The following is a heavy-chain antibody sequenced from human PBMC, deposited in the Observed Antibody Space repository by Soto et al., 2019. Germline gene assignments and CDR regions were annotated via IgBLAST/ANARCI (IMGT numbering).Heavy chain of an antibody. CDR1: GFSLSTSGVG. CDR3: AHRLNSSDSSGDWFDP. J-gene: IGHJ5*02. CDR2: IYWDDDK. V-gene: IGHV2-5*02. D-gene: IGHD3-22*01. Sequence: QITLKESGPTLVKPTQTLTLTCTFSGFSLSTSGVGVGWIRQPPGKALEWLALIYWDDDKRYSPSLKSRLTLTXXTXTXXVVLTMTNMDPVDTATYFCAHRLNSSDSSGDWFDPWGQGTLVTVSS.